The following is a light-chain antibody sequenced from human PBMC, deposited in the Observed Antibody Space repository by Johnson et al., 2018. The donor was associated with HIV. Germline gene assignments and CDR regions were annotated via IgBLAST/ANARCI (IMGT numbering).Light chain of an antibody. CDR1: SSNIGSNT. Sequence: QSVLTQPPSASGPPGQRVTISCSGSSSNIGSNTVNWYQQLPGTAPKLLIYRNNQRPSGVPDRFSGSKSGPSASLAISGLQAEDEADYYCAAWDDSLNGFYVFGTGTKVTVL. CDR3: AAWDDSLNGFYV. V-gene: IGLV1-44*01. CDR2: RNN. J-gene: IGLJ1*01.